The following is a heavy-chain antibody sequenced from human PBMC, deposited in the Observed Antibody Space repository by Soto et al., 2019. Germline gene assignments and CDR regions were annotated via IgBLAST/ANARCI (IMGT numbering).Heavy chain of an antibody. J-gene: IGHJ2*01. CDR3: AKDNGLLGTNDWYFDV. V-gene: IGHV3-23*01. CDR1: GYTFSNYA. D-gene: IGHD2-21*01. Sequence: EVQLLESGGGLVQPGGSLRLSCAASGYTFSNYAMTWVRQAPGKGLEWVSCISNGGDYTYYADAVKGRVTISRDKSKNTLYLQMNGLRAEDTAVYYCAKDNGLLGTNDWYFDVWGRGTLVTVSP. CDR2: ISNGGDYT.